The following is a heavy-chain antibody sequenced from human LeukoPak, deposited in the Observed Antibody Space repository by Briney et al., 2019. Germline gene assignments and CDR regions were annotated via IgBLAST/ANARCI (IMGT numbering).Heavy chain of an antibody. D-gene: IGHD3-3*01. Sequence: SETLSLTCTVSGGSISSSSYSWGWIRQPPGKGLEWIGSIYYSGSTYYNPSLKSRVTISVDTSKNQFSLKLSSVTAADTAVYYCASDFGVVFNWFDPWGQGTLATVSS. CDR3: ASDFGVVFNWFDP. CDR1: GGSISSSSYS. V-gene: IGHV4-39*01. CDR2: IYYSGST. J-gene: IGHJ5*02.